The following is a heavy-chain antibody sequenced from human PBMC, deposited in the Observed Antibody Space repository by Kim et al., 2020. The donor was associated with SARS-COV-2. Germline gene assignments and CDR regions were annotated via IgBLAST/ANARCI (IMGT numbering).Heavy chain of an antibody. CDR1: GFTFSSYA. Sequence: GGSLRLSCAASGFTFSSYAMHWVRQAPGKGLEWVAVISYDGSNKYYADSVKGRFTISRDNSKNTLYLQMNSLRAEDTAVYYCARGPWQQLVRTFDYWGQGTLVTVSS. V-gene: IGHV3-30-3*01. J-gene: IGHJ4*02. CDR2: ISYDGSNK. CDR3: ARGPWQQLVRTFDY. D-gene: IGHD6-13*01.